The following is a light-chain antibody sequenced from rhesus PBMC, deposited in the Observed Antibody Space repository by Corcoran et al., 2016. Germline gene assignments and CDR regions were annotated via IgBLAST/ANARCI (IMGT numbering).Light chain of an antibody. CDR1: QGIRNY. CDR3: HQHNIYPPT. Sequence: DIQMTQSPSSLSASVGDTVTSQCRASQGIRNYLAWYQQKPAKAPKPLLYYASKLESGVPSRDSGSGSWTVFPLTIRTLQPRDFAIYYCHQHNIYPPTFGQGTKVALK. V-gene: IGKV1S14*01. J-gene: IGKJ1*01. CDR2: YAS.